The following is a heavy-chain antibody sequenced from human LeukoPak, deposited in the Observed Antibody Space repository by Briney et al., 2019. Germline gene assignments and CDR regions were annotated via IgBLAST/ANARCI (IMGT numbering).Heavy chain of an antibody. V-gene: IGHV1-2*02. Sequence: ASVKVSCKASGYTFTGYYMHWVRQAPGQGLEWMGWINPNSGGTNYAQKFQGRVTMTRDTSISTAYMELSSLRSEDTAVYYCARGGAYYDFWSGYFGTGSINWFDPWGQGTLVTVSS. CDR1: GYTFTGYY. CDR3: ARGGAYYDFWSGYFGTGSINWFDP. CDR2: INPNSGGT. D-gene: IGHD3-3*01. J-gene: IGHJ5*02.